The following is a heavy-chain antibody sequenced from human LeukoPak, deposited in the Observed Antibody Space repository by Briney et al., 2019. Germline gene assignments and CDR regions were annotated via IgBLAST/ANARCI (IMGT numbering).Heavy chain of an antibody. Sequence: GGSLRLSCAASGFAFSDYFMHWVRQSPGQGLVWVSDIHPHGRYAAYADSVRGRFTISRDDAKNTLYLQMNSLTSEDTAVYYCVRGTNDWKGLDYWGQGTLVTASS. CDR3: VRGTNDWKGLDY. CDR2: IHPHGRYA. V-gene: IGHV3-74*03. J-gene: IGHJ4*02. CDR1: GFAFSDYF. D-gene: IGHD1-1*01.